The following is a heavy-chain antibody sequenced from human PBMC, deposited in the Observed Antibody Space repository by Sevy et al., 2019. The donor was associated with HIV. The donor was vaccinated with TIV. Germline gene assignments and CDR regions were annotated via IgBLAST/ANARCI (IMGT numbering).Heavy chain of an antibody. J-gene: IGHJ4*02. D-gene: IGHD6-13*01. Sequence: GGSLRLSCTASGYTFPAFSFNWVRQAPGKGLEWLSYISTGTDHIYYADSAKGRFTISRDNSKNTLYLQMISLRPEDSAIYYCARGRAIAAAGTLDYWGQGTLVTVSS. CDR3: ARGRAIAAAGTLDY. V-gene: IGHV3-48*01. CDR1: GYTFPAFS. CDR2: ISTGTDHI.